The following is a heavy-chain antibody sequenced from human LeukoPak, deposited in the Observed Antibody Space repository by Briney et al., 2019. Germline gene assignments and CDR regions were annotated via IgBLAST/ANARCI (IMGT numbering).Heavy chain of an antibody. D-gene: IGHD2-15*01. CDR2: INHSGST. J-gene: IGHJ4*02. CDR1: GGSFSGYY. V-gene: IGHV4-34*01. Sequence: SETLSLTCAVYGGSFSGYYWSWIRQPPGKGLEWIGEINHSGSTNYNPSLKSRVTISVDTSKNQFSLKLSSVTAADTAMYYCARGRNIVVVVGGFDYWGQGTLVTVSS. CDR3: ARGRNIVVVVGGFDY.